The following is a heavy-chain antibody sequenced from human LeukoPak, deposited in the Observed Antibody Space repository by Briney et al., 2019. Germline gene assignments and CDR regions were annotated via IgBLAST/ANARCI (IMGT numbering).Heavy chain of an antibody. V-gene: IGHV1-8*01. CDR3: ARGSGSGRLPYYYYGMDV. D-gene: IGHD3-10*01. J-gene: IGHJ6*02. Sequence: SVKVSCKASGYTFTSYDINWVRQATGQGLEWMGWMNPNSGNTGYAQKFQGRVTMTRNTSISTAYMELSSLRSEDTAVYYCARGSGSGRLPYYYYGMDVWGQGTTVTVSS. CDR1: GYTFTSYD. CDR2: MNPNSGNT.